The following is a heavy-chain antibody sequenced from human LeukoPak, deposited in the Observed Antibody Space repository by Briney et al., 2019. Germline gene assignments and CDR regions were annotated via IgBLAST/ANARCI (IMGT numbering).Heavy chain of an antibody. CDR3: ASSVVVTLNGMDV. Sequence: GGSLRLSCAASGFTFSSYAMHWVRQAPGKGLEWVAVISYDGSNKYYADSVKGRFTISRDNSKNTLYLQMNSLRAEDTAVYYCASSVVVTLNGMDVWGQGTTVTVSS. V-gene: IGHV3-30-3*01. CDR1: GFTFSSYA. J-gene: IGHJ6*02. D-gene: IGHD2-21*02. CDR2: ISYDGSNK.